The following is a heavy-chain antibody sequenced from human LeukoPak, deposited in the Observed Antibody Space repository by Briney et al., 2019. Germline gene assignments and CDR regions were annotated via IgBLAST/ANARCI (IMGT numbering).Heavy chain of an antibody. CDR1: GFTFSDYY. V-gene: IGHV3-11*03. Sequence: GGSLRLSCAASGFTFSDYYMSWIRQAPGKGLEWVSYISSSSSYTNYADSVKGRFTISRDNAKNSLYLQMTSLRAEDTAVYYCASFPYCSTSCSSPWGQGTLVTVSS. CDR3: ASFPYCSTSCSSP. CDR2: ISSSSSYT. D-gene: IGHD2-2*01. J-gene: IGHJ5*02.